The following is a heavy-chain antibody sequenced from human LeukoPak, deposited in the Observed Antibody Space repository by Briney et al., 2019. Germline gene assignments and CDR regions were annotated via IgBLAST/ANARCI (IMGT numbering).Heavy chain of an antibody. D-gene: IGHD3-10*01. CDR2: IRYDGSNT. CDR1: GFTFSTYG. V-gene: IGHV3-30*02. CDR3: ARAHYGSESRDFDL. Sequence: GGSLRLSCAASGFTFSTYGMHWVRQAPGKGLEWVAFIRYDGSNTYYTDSVKGRFAISRDNSKNSLYLQMNSLRAEDTAVYYCARAHYGSESRDFDLWGRGTLVTVSS. J-gene: IGHJ2*01.